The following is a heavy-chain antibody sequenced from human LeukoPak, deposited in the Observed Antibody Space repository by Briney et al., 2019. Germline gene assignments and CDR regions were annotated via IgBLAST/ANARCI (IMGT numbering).Heavy chain of an antibody. V-gene: IGHV4-39*07. CDR1: GDSISSDSYY. CDR3: ARGGQLVS. D-gene: IGHD6-6*01. CDR2: IYYSGST. Sequence: SETLSLTCTVSGDSISSDSYYWGWIRQPPGKGLEWIGSIYYSGSTYYNPSLKSRATISVDTSKNQFSLKLSSVTAADTAVYYCARGGQLVSWGQGTLVTVSS. J-gene: IGHJ4*02.